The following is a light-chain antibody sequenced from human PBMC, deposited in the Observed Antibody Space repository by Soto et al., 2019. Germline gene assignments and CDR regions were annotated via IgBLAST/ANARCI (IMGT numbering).Light chain of an antibody. J-gene: IGKJ5*01. CDR1: QSVSSSY. V-gene: IGKV3-20*01. CDR3: QQYGSSRIT. Sequence: EIVLTQSPGTLSLSPGERATLSCRASQSVSSSYLAWYQQKPGQAPRLLFYGASSRATGIPDRFSGSGSGTEFTLTISRLEPEDFAVYYCQQYGSSRITFGQGTRLEIK. CDR2: GAS.